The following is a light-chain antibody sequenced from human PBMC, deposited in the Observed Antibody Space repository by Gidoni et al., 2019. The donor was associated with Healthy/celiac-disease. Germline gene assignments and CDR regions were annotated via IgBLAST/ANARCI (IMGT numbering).Light chain of an antibody. Sequence: IVFTPSPDTLSLYPGERATLSCRASQSVSSSYLTWYQQKPGQAPRLLIYGASSRATGIPERCSGSGSETDFTLTISRLEAEDFAVYYCQKYGSSRTFGQGTKVEIK. J-gene: IGKJ1*01. CDR2: GAS. CDR1: QSVSSSY. CDR3: QKYGSSRT. V-gene: IGKV3-20*01.